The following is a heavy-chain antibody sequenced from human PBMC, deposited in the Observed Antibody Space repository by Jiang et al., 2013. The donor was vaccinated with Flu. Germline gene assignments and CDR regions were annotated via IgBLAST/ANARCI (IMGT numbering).Heavy chain of an antibody. CDR2: IIPILGIA. CDR3: ARGHGYYYDSSGSFY. V-gene: IGHV1-69*04. CDR1: GGTFSSYA. Sequence: SGAEVKKPGSSVKVSCKASGGTFSSYAISWVRQAPGQGLEWMGRIIPILGIANYAQKFQGRVTITADKSTSTAYMELSSLRSEDTAVYYCARGHGYYYDSSGSFYWGQGTLVTVSS. D-gene: IGHD3-22*01. J-gene: IGHJ4*02.